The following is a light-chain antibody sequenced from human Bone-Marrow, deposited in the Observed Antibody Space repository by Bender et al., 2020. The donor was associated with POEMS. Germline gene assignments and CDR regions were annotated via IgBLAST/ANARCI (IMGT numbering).Light chain of an antibody. CDR3: CSYTDRSTFV. CDR2: DVS. Sequence: QSALTQPASVSGSPGQSITISCSGTNSDIGGYNFVSWYQQYPGKAPKLMIFDVSDRPSGVSTRFSGSKSGNTASLTISGLQAEDEADYYCCSYTDRSTFVFGSGTKVTVL. CDR1: NSDIGGYNF. J-gene: IGLJ1*01. V-gene: IGLV2-23*02.